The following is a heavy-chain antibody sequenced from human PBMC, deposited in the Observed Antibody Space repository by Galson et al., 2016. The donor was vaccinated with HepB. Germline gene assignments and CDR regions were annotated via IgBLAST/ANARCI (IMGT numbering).Heavy chain of an antibody. D-gene: IGHD1-26*01. CDR2: ISGSGETT. Sequence: SLRLSCAASGFSFSNYEMNWVRQAPGKGLEWVAYISGSGETTYYADSVRGRFTISRDNARDSVFLQMTSLRVEETARYYCARDALGTWDLTTWGQGTLVSVSS. CDR3: ARDALGTWDLTT. CDR1: GFSFSNYE. V-gene: IGHV3-48*03. J-gene: IGHJ1*01.